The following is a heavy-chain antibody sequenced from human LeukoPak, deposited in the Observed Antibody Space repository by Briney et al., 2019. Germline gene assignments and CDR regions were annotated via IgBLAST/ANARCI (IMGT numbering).Heavy chain of an antibody. V-gene: IGHV3-9*01. CDR2: ISWNSGSI. J-gene: IGHJ4*02. CDR1: GFTFDDYA. Sequence: PGGSLRLSCAASGFTFDDYAMHWVRQAPGKGLEWVSGISWNSGSIGYADSVKGRFTISRDNAKNSLYLQMNSLRAEDTALYYCAKDLQNYYDSSGWGQGTLVTVSS. CDR3: AKDLQNYYDSSG. D-gene: IGHD3-22*01.